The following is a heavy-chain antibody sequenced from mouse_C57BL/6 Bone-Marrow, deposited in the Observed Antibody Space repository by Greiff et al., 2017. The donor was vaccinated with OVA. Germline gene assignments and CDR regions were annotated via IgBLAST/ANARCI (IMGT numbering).Heavy chain of an antibody. D-gene: IGHD1-1*01. CDR1: GYTFTDYN. Sequence: DVQLQESGPELVKPGASVKMSCKASGYTFTDYNMHWVKQSHGKSLEWIGYINPNNGGTSYNQKFKGKATLTVNKSSSTAYMELRSLTSEDSAVYYCAREDYYYGSRDFDYWGQGTTLTVSS. CDR3: AREDYYYGSRDFDY. J-gene: IGHJ2*01. V-gene: IGHV1-22*01. CDR2: INPNNGGT.